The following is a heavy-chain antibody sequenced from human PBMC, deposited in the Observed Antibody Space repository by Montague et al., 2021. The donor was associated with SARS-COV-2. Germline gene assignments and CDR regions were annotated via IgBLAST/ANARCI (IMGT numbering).Heavy chain of an antibody. V-gene: IGHV4-39*07. CDR3: ARDGSLRFEVLIGPRQYCYGMDV. D-gene: IGHD3-9*01. Sequence: SETLSLTCTVSGGSISSSSYYWGWIRQPPGKGLEWIGSLYYSGSTYYNPSLKSRVTISVDTCKNQLSLKLSSVTAADTAVYYCARDGSLRFEVLIGPRQYCYGMDVWGQGTMVTVSS. CDR1: GGSISSSSYY. CDR2: LYYSGST. J-gene: IGHJ6*02.